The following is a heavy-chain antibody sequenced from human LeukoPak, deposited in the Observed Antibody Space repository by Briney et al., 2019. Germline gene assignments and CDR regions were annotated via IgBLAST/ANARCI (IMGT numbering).Heavy chain of an antibody. Sequence: PGGSLRLSCAASGFTFRSYAMHWVRQAPGKGLEWVALISYDGSNRYYVDSVKGRFTISRDSSKNTVHLQMNSLRPEDTAVYYCARDGGGSPNAFDIWGQGTMVTVSS. CDR2: ISYDGSNR. CDR1: GFTFRSYA. D-gene: IGHD3-16*01. J-gene: IGHJ3*02. CDR3: ARDGGGSPNAFDI. V-gene: IGHV3-30-3*01.